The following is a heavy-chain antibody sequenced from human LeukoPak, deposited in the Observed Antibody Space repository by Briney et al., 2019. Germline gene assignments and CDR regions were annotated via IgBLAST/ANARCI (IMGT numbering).Heavy chain of an antibody. D-gene: IGHD3-9*01. J-gene: IGHJ5*02. Sequence: TSETLSLTCAVYGGSFSSYYWSWIRQPPGKGLEWIGEINHSGSTNYNPSLKNRVTISVDTSKNQFSLKLSSVTAADTTVYYCWRHLFRPLTGYCVRTGDSFDPWGEGTLVSVSS. CDR3: WRHLFRPLTGYCVRTGDSFDP. CDR2: INHSGST. V-gene: IGHV4-34*01. CDR1: GGSFSSYY.